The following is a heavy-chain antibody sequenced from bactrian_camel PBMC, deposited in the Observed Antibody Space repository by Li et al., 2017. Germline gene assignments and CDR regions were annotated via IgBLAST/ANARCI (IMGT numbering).Heavy chain of an antibody. CDR2: IGMDGRT. CDR3: AARPVNTRACVAGGRYSFAY. J-gene: IGHJ6*01. V-gene: IGHV3S53*01. D-gene: IGHD1*01. Sequence: VQLVESGGGSAQAGGSMRLDCAVSGDTASVYSMAWFRQAPGKEREGVAAIGMDGRTSAADSVKGRFTISKDNAKNTLYLQMDNLQPEDTAVYYCAARPVNTRACVAGGRYSFAYWGQGTQVTVS. CDR1: GDTASVYS.